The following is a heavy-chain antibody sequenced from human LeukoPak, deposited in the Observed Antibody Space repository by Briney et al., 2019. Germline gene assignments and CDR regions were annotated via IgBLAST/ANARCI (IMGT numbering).Heavy chain of an antibody. D-gene: IGHD5-12*01. V-gene: IGHV3-33*08. J-gene: IGHJ6*03. Sequence: QPGGSLRLSCAASGFSLSIYWMTWVRQAPGKGLEWVAVIWYDGSNKYYADSVKGRFTISRDNSKNTLYLQMNSLRAEDTAVYYCARARLVATNGVYYYMDVWGKGTTVTVSS. CDR3: ARARLVATNGVYYYMDV. CDR1: GFSLSIYW. CDR2: IWYDGSNK.